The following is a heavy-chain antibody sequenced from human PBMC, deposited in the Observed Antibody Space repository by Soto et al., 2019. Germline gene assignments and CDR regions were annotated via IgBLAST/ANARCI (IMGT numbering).Heavy chain of an antibody. Sequence: SETLSLTCTVSGGSISRYYWSWIRQPAGKGLEWIGRIYTSGSTNYNPSLKSRVTMSVDTSKNQFSLKLSSVTAADTAVYYCARACSSNSCYDVFEYWGQGTLVTVSS. V-gene: IGHV4-4*07. J-gene: IGHJ4*02. D-gene: IGHD2-2*01. CDR2: IYTSGST. CDR3: ARACSSNSCYDVFEY. CDR1: GGSISRYY.